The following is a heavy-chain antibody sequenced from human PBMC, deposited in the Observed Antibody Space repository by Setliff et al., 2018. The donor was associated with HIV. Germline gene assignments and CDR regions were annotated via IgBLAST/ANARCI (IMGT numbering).Heavy chain of an antibody. CDR1: GYTLTELS. CDR3: ATGTLFSRAARYDY. J-gene: IGHJ4*02. V-gene: IGHV1-24*01. Sequence: ASVKVSCKVSGYTLTELSMHWVRQTPTKGLEWMGGFDPEHGETIYAQSFQGRVTVTEDIFTDTAYMELSSLRSQDTAVYYCATGTLFSRAARYDYWGQGTLVTVSS. CDR2: FDPEHGET. D-gene: IGHD6-6*01.